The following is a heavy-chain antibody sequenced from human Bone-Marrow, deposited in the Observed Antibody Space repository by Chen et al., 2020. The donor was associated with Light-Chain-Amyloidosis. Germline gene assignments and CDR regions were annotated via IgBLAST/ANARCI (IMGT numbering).Heavy chain of an antibody. V-gene: IGHV3-7*01. CDR3: ARSSRNSDYSPFDY. D-gene: IGHD3-22*01. CDR2: IKQDGSEK. J-gene: IGHJ4*02. Sequence: EVQLVESGGDLVQPGGSLRLSCAASGFTFDDYWMNWVRQAPGKGLERVAYIKQDGSEKFYVDSVQGRFTVSRDNAKNSLFLQMNTLRAEYTAVYYCARSSRNSDYSPFDYWGQGALVTVSS. CDR1: GFTFDDYW.